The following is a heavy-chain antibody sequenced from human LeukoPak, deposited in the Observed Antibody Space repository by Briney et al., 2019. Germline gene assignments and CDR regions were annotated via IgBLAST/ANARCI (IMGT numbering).Heavy chain of an antibody. D-gene: IGHD2-15*01. CDR1: GFTFSNAW. CDR2: IKSKTDGGTT. J-gene: IGHJ4*02. V-gene: IGHV3-15*01. CDR3: TTLAFPVHCSGGSCYSPGL. Sequence: PGGSLGLSCAASGFTFSNAWMSWVRQAPGKGLEWVGRIKSKTDGGTTDYAAPVKGRFTISRDDSKNTLYLQMNSLKTEDTAVYYYTTLAFPVHCSGGSCYSPGLWGQGTLVTVSS.